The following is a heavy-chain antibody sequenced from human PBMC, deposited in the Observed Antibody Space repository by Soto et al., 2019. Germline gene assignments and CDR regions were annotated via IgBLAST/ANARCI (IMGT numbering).Heavy chain of an antibody. CDR3: ARHFPLPTDLQFYYYSYYGVDV. J-gene: IGHJ6*02. CDR2: IYTGDSDA. CDR1: GYSFEKHW. Sequence: GSLKISCQGFGYSFEKHWIAWVRHRPGKGLEWRGIIYTGDSDARYGPSFEGHITISADKSINTAYLHFRNLKASDTAVYYCARHFPLPTDLQFYYYSYYGVDVWGHGTAVTVSS. V-gene: IGHV5-51*01.